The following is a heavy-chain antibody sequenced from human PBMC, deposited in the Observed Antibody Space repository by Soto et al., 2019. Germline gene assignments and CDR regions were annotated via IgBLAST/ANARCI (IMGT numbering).Heavy chain of an antibody. CDR3: ARATLGGVVGGYYYYGLDV. CDR1: VDSISIKH. CDR2: ISTSGSN. V-gene: IGHV4-4*07. J-gene: IGHJ6*01. D-gene: IGHD3-16*01. Sequence: PAETLCLTCIVSVDSISIKHWTWIRQPAGKGLEWIGRISTSGSNNYNPSLKSRVTMSVDTSKNQFSLKLSSVTAADTAVYYCARATLGGVVGGYYYYGLDVWGHGTTVTVSS.